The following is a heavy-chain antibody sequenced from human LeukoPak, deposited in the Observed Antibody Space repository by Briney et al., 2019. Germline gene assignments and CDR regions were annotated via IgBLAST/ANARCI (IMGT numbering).Heavy chain of an antibody. J-gene: IGHJ4*02. CDR3: ASPRTVTTEH. V-gene: IGHV3-48*03. D-gene: IGHD4-17*01. Sequence: GGSLRLSCAASGFTFSSYEMNWVRQAPGKGLEWVSYISSSGSTIYYADSVKGRFTISRDNAKNSLYLQMNSLRAEDTAVYYCASPRTVTTEHWGQGTLVTVSS. CDR1: GFTFSSYE. CDR2: ISSSGSTI.